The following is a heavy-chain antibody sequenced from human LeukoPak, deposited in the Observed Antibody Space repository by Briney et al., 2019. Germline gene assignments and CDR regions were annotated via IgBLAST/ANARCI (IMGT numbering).Heavy chain of an antibody. CDR1: GFSFNTYS. V-gene: IGHV3-23*01. Sequence: SGGSLRLSCTTSGFSFNTYSMSWVRQAPGKGLEWVFAINDDTPYYTDSVKGRFTVSRDNSRDTLYLHLSSLRAEDTAVYYCATDTWEYWGQGTLVTVSS. D-gene: IGHD1-26*01. CDR3: ATDTWEY. CDR2: INDDTP. J-gene: IGHJ4*02.